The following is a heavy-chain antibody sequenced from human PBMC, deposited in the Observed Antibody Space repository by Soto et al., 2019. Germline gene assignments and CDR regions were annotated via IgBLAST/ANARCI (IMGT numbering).Heavy chain of an antibody. CDR1: GFTFDDYA. CDR3: AKAYGDFYYYYYYMDV. CDR2: ISWNSGSI. D-gene: IGHD4-17*01. J-gene: IGHJ6*03. V-gene: IGHV3-9*01. Sequence: EVQLVESGGGLVQPGRSLRLSCAASGFTFDDYAMHWVRQAPGKGLEWVSGISWNSGSIGYVDSVKGRFTISRDNAKNSLYLQMNSLRAEDTALYYCAKAYGDFYYYYYYMDVWGKGTTVTVSS.